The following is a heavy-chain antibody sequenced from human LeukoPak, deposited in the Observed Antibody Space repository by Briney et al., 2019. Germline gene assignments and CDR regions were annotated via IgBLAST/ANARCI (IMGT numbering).Heavy chain of an antibody. Sequence: GSSVNVSCKASGGTFSSYAISWVRQAPGQGLGWMGGIIPIFGTANYAQKFQGRVTITADESTSTAYMELSSLRSEDTAVYYCARAKGSSGWYLNYYGMDVWGQGTTVTVSS. D-gene: IGHD6-19*01. CDR1: GGTFSSYA. CDR2: IIPIFGTA. CDR3: ARAKGSSGWYLNYYGMDV. J-gene: IGHJ6*02. V-gene: IGHV1-69*01.